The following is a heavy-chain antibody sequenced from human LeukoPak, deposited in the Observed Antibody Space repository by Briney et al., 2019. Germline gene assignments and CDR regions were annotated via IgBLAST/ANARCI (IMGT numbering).Heavy chain of an antibody. V-gene: IGHV1-2*02. CDR1: GYTFTGYY. J-gene: IGHJ2*01. CDR2: INPNSGGK. D-gene: IGHD1-26*01. CDR3: ARSKATSDRNYWYFDL. Sequence: ETSVKVSCKASGYTFTGYYMHWVRQAPGQGLEWMGWINPNSGGKNYAQKFQGRVTMTRDTSISTAYMELSRLRSDDTAVYYCARSKATSDRNYWYFDLWGRGTLVTVSS.